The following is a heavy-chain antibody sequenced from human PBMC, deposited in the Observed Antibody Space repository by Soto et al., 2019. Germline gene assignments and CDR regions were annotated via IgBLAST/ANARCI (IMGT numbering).Heavy chain of an antibody. CDR1: GFTFSSYS. CDR3: ARDLSVPQHDY. V-gene: IGHV3-21*01. J-gene: IGHJ4*02. CDR2: ISSSSSYI. Sequence: GGSLRLCCAASGFTFSSYSMNWVRQAPGKGLEWVSSISSSSSYIYYADSVKGRFTISRDNAKNSLYLQMNSLRAEDTAVYYCARDLSVPQHDYWGQGTLVTVSS.